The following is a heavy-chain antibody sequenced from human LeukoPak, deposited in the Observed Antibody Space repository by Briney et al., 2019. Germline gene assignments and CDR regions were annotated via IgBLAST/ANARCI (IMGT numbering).Heavy chain of an antibody. V-gene: IGHV6-1*01. J-gene: IGHJ6*02. CDR1: GDSVSSNSAA. Sequence: SQTLSLTCAISGDSVSSNSAAWSWIRQSPSRGLEWLGRTYFRSKWYNDYAVSVQSRITIKADTSKNQFSLQLNSVTPEDTAVYCCAKGYYGMDVWGQGTTVTVSS. CDR3: AKGYYGMDV. CDR2: TYFRSKWYN.